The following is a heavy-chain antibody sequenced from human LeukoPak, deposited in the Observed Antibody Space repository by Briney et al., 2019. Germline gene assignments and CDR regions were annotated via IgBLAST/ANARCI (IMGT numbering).Heavy chain of an antibody. J-gene: IGHJ6*03. V-gene: IGHV1-69*05. CDR3: ARGPPIRGYRYGYDTGYYYSYSMDV. D-gene: IGHD5-18*01. Sequence: SVKVSCKASGGTFSSYAISWVRQAPGQGLEWMGGIIPIFGTANYAQKFQGRVTMTRDTSISTAYMELSSLRSEDTAVHYCARGPPIRGYRYGYDTGYYYSYSMDVWGKGTTVTISS. CDR2: IIPIFGTA. CDR1: GGTFSSYA.